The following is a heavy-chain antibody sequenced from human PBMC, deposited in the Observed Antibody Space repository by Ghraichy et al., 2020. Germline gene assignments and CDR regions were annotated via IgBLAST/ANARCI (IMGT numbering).Heavy chain of an antibody. CDR3: AKRLVAVYGTRFDS. Sequence: RGSLRLSCAASGFTFSNYAMSWVRQAPGKGLEWVSAISGSGGSTYYADSVKGRFTISRDNSKNTLYLQMNSLRAEDMAIYYCAKRLVAVYGTRFDSWGQGALVTVSS. CDR1: GFTFSNYA. D-gene: IGHD6-19*01. V-gene: IGHV3-23*01. CDR2: ISGSGGST. J-gene: IGHJ4*02.